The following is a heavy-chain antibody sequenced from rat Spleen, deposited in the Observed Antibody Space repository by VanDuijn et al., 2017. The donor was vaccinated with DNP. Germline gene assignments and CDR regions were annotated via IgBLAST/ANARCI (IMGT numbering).Heavy chain of an antibody. V-gene: IGHV5-19*01. CDR2: ISPSGDST. D-gene: IGHD3-8*01. CDR1: GFIFSYYG. J-gene: IGHJ2*01. Sequence: EVQLVESGGGPVQPGRSLKVSCVASGFIFSYYGMHWIRQAPTKGLEWVASISPSGDSTYYSDSVKGRFSLSRDNAKSTLYLQVNSLRSEDTATYYCTSNPHIRTAAPFDYWGQGVMVTVSS. CDR3: TSNPHIRTAAPFDY.